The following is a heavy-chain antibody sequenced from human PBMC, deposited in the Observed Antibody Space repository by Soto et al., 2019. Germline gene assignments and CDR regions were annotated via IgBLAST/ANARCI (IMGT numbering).Heavy chain of an antibody. CDR3: VRDGTKTLRDWFDP. J-gene: IGHJ5*02. Sequence: LSLTCTVSGASISGFYWSWIRKTAGKGLEWIGRIYATGTTDYNPSLKSRVMMSVDTSKKQFSLKLRSVTAADTAVYYCVRDGTKTLRDWFDPWGQGISVTVSS. CDR2: IYATGTT. CDR1: GASISGFY. V-gene: IGHV4-4*07. D-gene: IGHD1-1*01.